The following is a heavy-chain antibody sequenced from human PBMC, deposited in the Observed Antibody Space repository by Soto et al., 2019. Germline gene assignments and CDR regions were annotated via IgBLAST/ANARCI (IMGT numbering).Heavy chain of an antibody. D-gene: IGHD3-10*01. J-gene: IGHJ4*02. V-gene: IGHV3-23*01. Sequence: PGGSLRLSCAGSGFTFSSHALSWVRQAPGKGLECVSSITNTGGSTYYADSVKGRFTISRDNSKNTVYLQMNSLRAEDTAVYYCAKAGYGSGSYYTLSFDYWGQGSLVTVSS. CDR2: ITNTGGST. CDR1: GFTFSSHA. CDR3: AKAGYGSGSYYTLSFDY.